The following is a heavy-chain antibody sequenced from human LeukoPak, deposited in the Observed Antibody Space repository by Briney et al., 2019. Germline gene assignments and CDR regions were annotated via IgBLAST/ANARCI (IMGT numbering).Heavy chain of an antibody. Sequence: SVKVSCKAPGFTFSSSAMQRVRQARGQRLEWIGWIVVGSGNTNYAQKFQERVTITRDMSTSTAYMELSSLRSEDTAVYYCATSGYSSSRHLDYWGQGTLVTVSS. D-gene: IGHD6-13*01. CDR3: ATSGYSSSRHLDY. V-gene: IGHV1-58*02. CDR2: IVVGSGNT. J-gene: IGHJ4*02. CDR1: GFTFSSSA.